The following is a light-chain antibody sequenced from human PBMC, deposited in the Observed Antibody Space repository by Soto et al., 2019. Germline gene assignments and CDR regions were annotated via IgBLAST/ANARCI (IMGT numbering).Light chain of an antibody. V-gene: IGLV4-69*01. CDR3: QTWGTGIWV. Sequence: QSVLTQSPSASASLGASVKLTCTLSSGHSSYAIAWHQQQPEKGPRYLMKLNSDGSHSKGDGIPDRFSGSSSGAERYLTISSHQSEDEADYCCQTWGTGIWVFGGGTKLTVL. CDR2: LNSDGSH. J-gene: IGLJ3*02. CDR1: SGHSSYA.